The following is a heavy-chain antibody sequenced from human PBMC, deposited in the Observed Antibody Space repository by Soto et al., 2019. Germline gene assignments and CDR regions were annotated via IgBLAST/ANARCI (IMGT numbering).Heavy chain of an antibody. CDR2: IYKSATT. V-gene: IGHV4-30-4*01. Sequence: SETLSLTCSVSGDSISNLDYFWAWIRQPPGQALEYVGYIYKSATTYYNPSFESRVAISVDTSKSQFSLNVTSVTAADTAVYFCARGRYCLTGRCFPNWFDSWGQGALVTVSS. J-gene: IGHJ5*01. D-gene: IGHD7-27*01. CDR1: GDSISNLDYF. CDR3: ARGRYCLTGRCFPNWFDS.